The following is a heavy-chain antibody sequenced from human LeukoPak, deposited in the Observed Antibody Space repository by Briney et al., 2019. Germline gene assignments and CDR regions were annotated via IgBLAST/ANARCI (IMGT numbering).Heavy chain of an antibody. CDR1: GGSISSYH. V-gene: IGHV4-59*01. CDR2: IYYSGST. CDR3: AGVRGGYYRMDV. J-gene: IGHJ6*02. Sequence: SETLSLTCTVSGGSISSYHWSWIRQPPGKGLEWIGYIYYSGSTNYNPSLKSRVTISVDTSKDQFSLKLSSVTAADTAVYYCAGVRGGYYRMDVWGQGTTVTVSS. D-gene: IGHD3-16*01.